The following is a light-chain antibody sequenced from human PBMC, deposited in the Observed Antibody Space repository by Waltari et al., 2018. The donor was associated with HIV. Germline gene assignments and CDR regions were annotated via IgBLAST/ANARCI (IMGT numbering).Light chain of an antibody. Sequence: QSVLTQPLSVSAAPGQKVTISCSGSSSKFGSGLVSWYQHLPGAAPRLLIYDNTKRPSWISDRFSGSKSGTSATLGITGLQTGEEADYYCGTWDSSVGAAVFGGGTRLTVL. J-gene: IGLJ3*02. CDR3: GTWDSSVGAAV. V-gene: IGLV1-51*01. CDR1: SSKFGSGL. CDR2: DNT.